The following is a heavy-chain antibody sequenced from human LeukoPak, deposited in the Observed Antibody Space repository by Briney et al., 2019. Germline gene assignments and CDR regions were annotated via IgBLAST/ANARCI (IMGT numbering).Heavy chain of an antibody. CDR1: RGSISNYY. D-gene: IGHD3-10*01. J-gene: IGHJ4*02. Sequence: SETLSLTCTVSRGSISNYYWSWIRQPAGKGLEWIGRIYSDGRTNYDLSLSSRLAMSVDTSKNQFSPKLSSVTAADTAVYYCARDLSSRGVISLDYWGQGTLVTVSS. V-gene: IGHV4-4*07. CDR2: IYSDGRT. CDR3: ARDLSSRGVISLDY.